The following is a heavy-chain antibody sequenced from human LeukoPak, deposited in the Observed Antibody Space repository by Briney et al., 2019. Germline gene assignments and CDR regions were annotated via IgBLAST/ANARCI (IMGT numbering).Heavy chain of an antibody. J-gene: IGHJ4*02. CDR1: GYTFTSYG. D-gene: IGHD6-13*01. V-gene: IGHV1-18*01. CDR3: ARVAAAAGIVDY. Sequence: VASVKVSCKASGYTFTSYGISWVRQAPGQGLEWMGWISAYNGNTNYAQKLQGRVTMTTDISTSTAYMELRSLRSDDTAVYYCARVAAAAGIVDYWGQGTLVTVSS. CDR2: ISAYNGNT.